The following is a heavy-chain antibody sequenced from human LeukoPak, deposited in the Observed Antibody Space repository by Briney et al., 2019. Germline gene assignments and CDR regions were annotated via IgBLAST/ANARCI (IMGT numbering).Heavy chain of an antibody. D-gene: IGHD6-13*01. CDR1: GGSISSYY. J-gene: IGHJ4*02. V-gene: IGHV4-59*08. Sequence: SETLSLTCTFPGGSISSYYWSWIRQPPGKGLEWIGYLSYTGSTNYNSSLKNRVSISVDPSQNQFSLKLSSVTAADTAVYYCARHFAAAGSAVFDYWGQGTLVTVSS. CDR3: ARHFAAAGSAVFDY. CDR2: LSYTGST.